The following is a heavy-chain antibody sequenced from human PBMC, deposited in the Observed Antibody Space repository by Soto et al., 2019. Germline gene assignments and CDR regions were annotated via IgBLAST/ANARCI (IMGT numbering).Heavy chain of an antibody. J-gene: IGHJ6*02. V-gene: IGHV5-51*01. CDR1: GYSFTSYW. D-gene: IGHD2-2*02. CDR3: ARLSPGYCSRTRCYSGYYGMDV. Sequence: GESLKISCKGSGYSFTSYWIGWVRQMPGKGLEWMGIIYPGDSDTRYSPSFQGQVTISADKSISTAYLQWSSLKASDTAMYYCARLSPGYCSRTRCYSGYYGMDVWGQGTKVTVYS. CDR2: IYPGDSDT.